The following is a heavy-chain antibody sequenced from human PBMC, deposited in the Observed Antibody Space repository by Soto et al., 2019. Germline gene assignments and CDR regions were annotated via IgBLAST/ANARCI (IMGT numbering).Heavy chain of an antibody. V-gene: IGHV4-4*02. J-gene: IGHJ4*02. Sequence: QVQLQESGPGLVRPSGALSVTCAVSGDSISRSHWWSWVRQSPGKGLEWIGEISHSGITNYNPSLKSRVTISGAKSKNQLSLKLTSVTAADTAVYYCARVRYDRSGFDHWGQGTLFSVSS. CDR3: ARVRYDRSGFDH. CDR2: ISHSGIT. D-gene: IGHD3-22*01. CDR1: GDSISRSHW.